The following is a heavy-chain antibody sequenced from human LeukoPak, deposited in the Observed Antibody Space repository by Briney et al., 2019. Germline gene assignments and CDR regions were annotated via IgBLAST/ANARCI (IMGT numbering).Heavy chain of an antibody. J-gene: IGHJ5*01. CDR1: GNSLSSHW. CDR3: ARRSGGTFSNWFDP. Sequence: GESLLISCQASGNSLSSHWIAWVRQMPGKGLEWMGLIFLGDSETKYSPSFQGQVTISADNSISTAYLQWRSLKASDTAIYYCARRSGGTFSNWFDPWGQGTLVTVSS. CDR2: IFLGDSET. V-gene: IGHV5-51*01. D-gene: IGHD2-15*01.